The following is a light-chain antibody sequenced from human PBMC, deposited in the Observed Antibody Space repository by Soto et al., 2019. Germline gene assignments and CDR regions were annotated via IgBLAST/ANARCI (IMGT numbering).Light chain of an antibody. V-gene: IGKV3-11*01. CDR2: GAS. Sequence: EIVLTQSPASLSLSPGERATVSCRASQSVDSYLVWYQQKPGQAPRLLIFGASNRATGIPARFSGSGSGTDFTLTINSLEPEDFAVYYCQQRSSWPITFGQGTRLEIK. CDR1: QSVDSY. CDR3: QQRSSWPIT. J-gene: IGKJ5*01.